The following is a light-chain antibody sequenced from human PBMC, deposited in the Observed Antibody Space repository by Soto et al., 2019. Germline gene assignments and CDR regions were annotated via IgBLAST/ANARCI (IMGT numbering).Light chain of an antibody. CDR2: EVN. J-gene: IGLJ2*01. V-gene: IGLV2-8*01. CDR3: SSYAGTNIDVV. Sequence: QSALTQPPSASGSPGQSVTISCTGTSNDVGGYVYVSWYQQYPGKAPKLMIYEVNKRASGVPDRFSGSKSGNTASLTVSGLQAEDEADYYCSSYAGTNIDVVFGGGTKLTGL. CDR1: SNDVGGYVY.